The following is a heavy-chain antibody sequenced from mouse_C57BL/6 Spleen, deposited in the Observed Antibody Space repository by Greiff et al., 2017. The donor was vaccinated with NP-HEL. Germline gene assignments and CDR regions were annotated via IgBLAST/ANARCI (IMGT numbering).Heavy chain of an antibody. CDR2: IDPEDGET. Sequence: EVQLQQSGAELVKPGASVKLSCTASGFNIKDYYMHWVKQRTEQGLEWIGRIDPEDGETKYAPKLQGKATITADTYSNTAYLQLSSLSSEDTAVYYCASGSSPHYYAMDYWGQGTSVPVSA. D-gene: IGHD1-1*01. CDR3: ASGSSPHYYAMDY. V-gene: IGHV14-2*01. J-gene: IGHJ4*01. CDR1: GFNIKDYY.